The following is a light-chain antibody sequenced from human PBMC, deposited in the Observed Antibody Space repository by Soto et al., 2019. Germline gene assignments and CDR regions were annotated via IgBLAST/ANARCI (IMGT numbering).Light chain of an antibody. J-gene: IGKJ1*01. CDR1: QSVTTNY. V-gene: IGKV3-20*01. CDR2: GAS. Sequence: EIVLTQSPGTLSLSPGERGTLSCRASQSVTTNYLAWYQQRPGQAPRLLIYGASNRATGIPDRFSGSGSGTDFTLTISRLEPDDIAVYYCHHYCNCPPWTFGQGTKVEV. CDR3: HHYCNCPPWT.